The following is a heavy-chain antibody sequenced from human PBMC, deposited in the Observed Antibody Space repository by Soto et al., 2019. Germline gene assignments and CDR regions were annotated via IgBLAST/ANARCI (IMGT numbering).Heavy chain of an antibody. CDR2: IIPILGIA. Sequence: ASVKVSCKASGGTFSSYTISWVRQAPGQGLEWMGRIIPILGIANYAQKFQGRVTITADKSTSTAYMELSSLRSEDTAVYYCATEEGAYCSSTSCPGFDYWGQGTLVTVSS. D-gene: IGHD2-2*01. CDR3: ATEEGAYCSSTSCPGFDY. CDR1: GGTFSSYT. J-gene: IGHJ4*02. V-gene: IGHV1-69*02.